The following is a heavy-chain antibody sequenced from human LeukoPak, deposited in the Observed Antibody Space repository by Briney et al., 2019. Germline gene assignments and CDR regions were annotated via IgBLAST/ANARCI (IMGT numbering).Heavy chain of an antibody. CDR2: IYYSGNT. CDR3: ARDRYYYREYYFDY. CDR1: GGSISSGDYY. V-gene: IGHV4-30-4*01. Sequence: SETLSLTCTVSGGSISSGDYYWSWIRQPPGKGLEWIGYIYYSGNTYYNSSLKSRVTISVDTSKNQFSLKLSSVTAADTAVYYRARDRYYYREYYFDYWGQGTLVTVSS. D-gene: IGHD3-22*01. J-gene: IGHJ4*02.